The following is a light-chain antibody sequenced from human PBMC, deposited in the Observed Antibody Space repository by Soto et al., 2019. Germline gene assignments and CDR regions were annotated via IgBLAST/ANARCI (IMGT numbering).Light chain of an antibody. J-gene: IGKJ2*01. CDR3: QQYGRSPNT. V-gene: IGKV3-20*01. CDR2: STS. CDR1: QSVSSTY. Sequence: EVVLTQSPGTLPLSPGERATLSCRASQSVSSTYLAWYQQKPSQSPRLLIYSTSSRATGIPDRFSGSGSGTDFTLTISRLEPEDFAVYYCQQYGRSPNTFGQGTKLEI.